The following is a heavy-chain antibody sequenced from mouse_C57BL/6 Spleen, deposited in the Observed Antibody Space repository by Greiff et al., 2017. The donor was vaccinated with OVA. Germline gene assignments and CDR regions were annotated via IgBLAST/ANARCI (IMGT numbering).Heavy chain of an antibody. Sequence: VKLQESGPELVKPGASVKISCKASGYAFSSSWMNWVKQRPGKGLEWIGRIYPGDGDTNYNGKFKGKATLTADKSSSTAYMQLSSLTSEDSAVYFCARSAITTVVATRWYFDVWGTGTTVTVSS. CDR2: IYPGDGDT. V-gene: IGHV1-82*01. CDR3: ARSAITTVVATRWYFDV. D-gene: IGHD1-1*01. CDR1: GYAFSSSW. J-gene: IGHJ1*03.